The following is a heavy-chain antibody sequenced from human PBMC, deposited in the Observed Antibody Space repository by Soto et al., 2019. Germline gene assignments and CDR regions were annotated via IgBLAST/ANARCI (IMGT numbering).Heavy chain of an antibody. Sequence: QVQLVQSGAEVKKPGSSVKVSCKASGGTFSSYTISWVRQAPGQGLEWMGRIIPILGIANYAQKFQGRVTMTADKSTSTAYMARSSLRSEDTAVYYCARDRGDGYNHYNWFDPWGQGTLVTVSS. CDR2: IIPILGIA. CDR3: ARDRGDGYNHYNWFDP. V-gene: IGHV1-69*08. CDR1: GGTFSSYT. J-gene: IGHJ5*02. D-gene: IGHD5-12*01.